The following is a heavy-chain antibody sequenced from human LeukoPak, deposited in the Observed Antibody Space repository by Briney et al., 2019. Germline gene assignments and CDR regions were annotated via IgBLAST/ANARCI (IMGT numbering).Heavy chain of an antibody. Sequence: SETLSLTCTVSGGSISSYYWSWIRQPPGKGLEWIGYIYYSGSTNYNPSLKSRLTISVDTSKNQFSLKLSSVTAADTAVYYCARSSGWYIDYWGQGTLVTVSS. J-gene: IGHJ4*02. V-gene: IGHV4-59*01. CDR1: GGSISSYY. CDR3: ARSSGWYIDY. D-gene: IGHD6-19*01. CDR2: IYYSGST.